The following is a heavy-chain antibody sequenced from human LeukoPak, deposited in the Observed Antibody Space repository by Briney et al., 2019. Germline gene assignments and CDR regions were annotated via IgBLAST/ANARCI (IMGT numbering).Heavy chain of an antibody. CDR3: ARDIGGSDYGDSRDAFDI. V-gene: IGHV4-4*07. CDR1: GGSISSYY. Sequence: SETLSLTCTVSGGSISSYYWSWIRQPAGKGLEWIGRIYTSGSTNYNPSLKSRVTMSVDTSKNQFSLKLSSVTAADTAVYYCARDIGGSDYGDSRDAFDIWGQGTMVIVSS. CDR2: IYTSGST. D-gene: IGHD4-17*01. J-gene: IGHJ3*02.